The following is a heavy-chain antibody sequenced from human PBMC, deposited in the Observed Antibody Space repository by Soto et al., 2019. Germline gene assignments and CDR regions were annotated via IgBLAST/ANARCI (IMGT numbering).Heavy chain of an antibody. Sequence: PGGSLRLSCAASGFTFSAYGMHWVRQAPGKGLEWVAVIWYDGSNKYYADSVKGRFTISRDNSRDTLYLQMNSLRAEDTAVYYCARGPDAAYIWGQGTMVTVSS. V-gene: IGHV3-33*01. D-gene: IGHD2-15*01. CDR3: ARGPDAAYI. J-gene: IGHJ3*02. CDR2: IWYDGSNK. CDR1: GFTFSAYG.